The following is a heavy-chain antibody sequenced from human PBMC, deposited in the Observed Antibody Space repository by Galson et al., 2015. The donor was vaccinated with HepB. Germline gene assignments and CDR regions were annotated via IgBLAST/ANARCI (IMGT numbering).Heavy chain of an antibody. V-gene: IGHV1-2*02. D-gene: IGHD2-8*01. Sequence: SVKVSCKASGSTFTGYYMHWVRQAPGQGLEWMGWINPNSGGTNYAQKFQGRVTMTRDTSISTAYMELSRLRSDDTAVYYCARDWGPPPYANNLARYWGQGTLVTVSS. CDR1: GSTFTGYY. CDR2: INPNSGGT. CDR3: ARDWGPPPYANNLARY. J-gene: IGHJ4*02.